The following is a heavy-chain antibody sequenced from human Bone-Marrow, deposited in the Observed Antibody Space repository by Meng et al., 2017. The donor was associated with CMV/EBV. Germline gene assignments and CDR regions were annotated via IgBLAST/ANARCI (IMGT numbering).Heavy chain of an antibody. CDR2: IKSKTDGGTT. CDR1: GFTFGDFY. CDR3: TTDLKEYRLDYYDSSGYYSNAFDI. V-gene: IGHV3-15*01. J-gene: IGHJ3*02. D-gene: IGHD3-22*01. Sequence: GGSLRLSCAASGFTFGDFYRKWVRQAPGKGLEWVGRIKSKTDGGTTDYAAPVKGRFTISRDDSKNTLYLQMNSLKTEDTAVYYCTTDLKEYRLDYYDSSGYYSNAFDIWGQGTMVTVSS.